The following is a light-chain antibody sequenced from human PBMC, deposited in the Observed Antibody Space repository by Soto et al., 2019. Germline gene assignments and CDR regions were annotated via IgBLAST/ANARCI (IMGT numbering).Light chain of an antibody. Sequence: QSALTQPRSVSGSPGQSVTLSCTGTSSDVGGYHYVSWYQHHPGKAPKIIIYDVNKRPSGVPDRFSGSKSGNTASLTISGLQAEDEADYYCSSYTSSSTLGVFGGGTKLTVL. J-gene: IGLJ3*02. CDR3: SSYTSSSTLGV. V-gene: IGLV2-11*01. CDR2: DVN. CDR1: SSDVGGYHY.